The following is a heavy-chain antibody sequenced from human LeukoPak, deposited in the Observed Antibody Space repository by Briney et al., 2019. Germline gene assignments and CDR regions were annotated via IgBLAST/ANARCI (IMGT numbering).Heavy chain of an antibody. CDR3: AKGSTPYSSSCFDAFDI. D-gene: IGHD6-13*01. V-gene: IGHV3-30*18. CDR1: GFTFGSYG. Sequence: PGGSLRLSCAASGFTFGSYGMHWVRQAPGKGLEWVAVISYDGSNKYYADSVKGRFTISRDNSKNTLYLQMNRLRAEDTAVYYCAKGSTPYSSSCFDAFDIWGQGTMVTVSS. CDR2: ISYDGSNK. J-gene: IGHJ3*02.